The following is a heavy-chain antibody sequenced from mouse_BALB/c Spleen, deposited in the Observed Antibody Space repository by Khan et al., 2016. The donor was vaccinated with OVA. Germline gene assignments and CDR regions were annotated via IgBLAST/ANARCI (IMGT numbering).Heavy chain of an antibody. Sequence: EVELVESGGDLVKPGGSLKLSCAASGFTFSSFGMSWIRQTPDKRLEWVATISSGGSYTYYPDSVKGRFTISRDNAKNTLYLQMSSLKSEDTAMYYCARQYSNSFFAYWGQGTTLTVSS. CDR1: GFTFSSFG. CDR3: ARQYSNSFFAY. CDR2: ISSGGSYT. D-gene: IGHD2-5*01. V-gene: IGHV5-6*01. J-gene: IGHJ2*01.